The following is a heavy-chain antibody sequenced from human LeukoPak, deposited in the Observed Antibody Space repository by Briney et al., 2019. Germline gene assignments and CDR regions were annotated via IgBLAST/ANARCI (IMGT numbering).Heavy chain of an antibody. V-gene: IGHV3-23*01. D-gene: IGHD6-6*01. CDR3: AREPTYSSSLDY. Sequence: GGSLRLSCAASGFIFSNYAMTWVRQAPGKGLEWVSIIGGVSESFYYADSVKGRFTVSRDNSKDTLYLQINSLRDEDTAVYYCAREPTYSSSLDYWGQGTLVTVSS. CDR2: IGGVSESF. CDR1: GFIFSNYA. J-gene: IGHJ4*02.